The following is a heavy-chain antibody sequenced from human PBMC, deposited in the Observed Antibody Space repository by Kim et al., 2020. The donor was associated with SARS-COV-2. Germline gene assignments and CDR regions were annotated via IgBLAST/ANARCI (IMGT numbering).Heavy chain of an antibody. V-gene: IGHV4-34*01. D-gene: IGHD3-10*01. Sequence: SETLSLTCAVYGGSFSGYYWSWIRQPPGKGLEWIGEINHSGSTNYNPSLKSRVTISVDTSKNQFSLKLSSVTAADTAVYYCARIRRSGSSPSPPLHFDY. CDR2: INHSGST. J-gene: IGHJ4*01. CDR1: GGSFSGYY. CDR3: ARIRRSGSSPSPPLHFDY.